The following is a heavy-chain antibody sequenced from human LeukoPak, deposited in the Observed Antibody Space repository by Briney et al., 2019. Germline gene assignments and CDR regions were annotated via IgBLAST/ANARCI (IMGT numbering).Heavy chain of an antibody. J-gene: IGHJ4*02. Sequence: AASVKVSCKVSGYTLTELSMHWVRQAPGQGLEWMGIINPSGGSTSYAQKFQGRVTMTRDMSTSTVYMELSSLRSEDTAVYYCARGKSRVEMATITQAGSDYWGQGTLVTVSS. CDR2: INPSGGST. D-gene: IGHD5-24*01. CDR3: ARGKSRVEMATITQAGSDY. V-gene: IGHV1-46*01. CDR1: GYTLTELS.